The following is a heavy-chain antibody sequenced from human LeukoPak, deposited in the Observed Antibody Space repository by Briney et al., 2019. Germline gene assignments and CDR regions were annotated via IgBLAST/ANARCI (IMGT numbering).Heavy chain of an antibody. CDR1: GFTFSNYG. Sequence: GGSLRLSCAASGFTFSNYGMHWVRQAPGKGLEWVAVISYDGSNKYYADSVKGRFTISRDNSKNALYLQMNSLRAEDTAVYYCAKATYSSSWNPGDYWGQGTLVTVSS. D-gene: IGHD6-13*01. CDR2: ISYDGSNK. CDR3: AKATYSSSWNPGDY. J-gene: IGHJ4*02. V-gene: IGHV3-30*19.